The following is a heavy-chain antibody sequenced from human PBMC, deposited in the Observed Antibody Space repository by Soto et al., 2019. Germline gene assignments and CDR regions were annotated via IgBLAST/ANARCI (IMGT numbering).Heavy chain of an antibody. J-gene: IGHJ6*02. Sequence: HPGGSLRLSCAASGFTFRYYGMHWVRQAPGKGLAWVAFISFDGSNQNYEDSVKGRFTVSRDNSNSTMSLQMDSLRPEDTAVYYCAKEVFTGYDYMSFHYHVVDVWGPGTTVTVSS. CDR2: ISFDGSNQ. V-gene: IGHV3-30*18. CDR3: AKEVFTGYDYMSFHYHVVDV. CDR1: GFTFRYYG. D-gene: IGHD5-12*01.